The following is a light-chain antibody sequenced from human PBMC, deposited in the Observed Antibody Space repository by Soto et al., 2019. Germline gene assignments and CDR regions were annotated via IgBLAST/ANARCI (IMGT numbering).Light chain of an antibody. V-gene: IGKV1-9*01. J-gene: IGKJ4*01. CDR2: SAS. Sequence: DIPLTQSPSFLSASVGDTVTITCRASQGMSTYVAWYQQKPGKVPKLLIRSASTLQSGVPPRFSGGGSGTEFTLTISTLQPDDSGIYYCQQLNGYQLAFGGGNNVEIK. CDR3: QQLNGYQLA. CDR1: QGMSTY.